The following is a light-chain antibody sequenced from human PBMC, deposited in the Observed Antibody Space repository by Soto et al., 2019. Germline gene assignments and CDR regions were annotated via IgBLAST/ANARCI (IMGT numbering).Light chain of an antibody. V-gene: IGLV7-46*01. J-gene: IGLJ1*01. CDR3: LLSYNGPYV. CDR1: TGAVTNGHY. CDR2: DTT. Sequence: QAVVTQEPSLTVSPGGTATLTCGSSTGAVTNGHYPYWFQQKPGQAPRPLIYDTTNRHSWTPARFSGSLLGGKAALTLSGAQPEDEAEYYCLLSYNGPYVFGTGTKVTVL.